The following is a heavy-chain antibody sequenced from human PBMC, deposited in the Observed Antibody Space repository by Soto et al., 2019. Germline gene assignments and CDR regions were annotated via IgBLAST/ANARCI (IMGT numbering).Heavy chain of an antibody. CDR2: IIGSCGSA. J-gene: IGHJ3*01. V-gene: IGHV3-23*01. CDR1: GFTLINYD. CDR3: FREGSGCYSRDSFDV. D-gene: IGHD2-21*02. Sequence: XGSLRLSCAASGFTLINYDMNWVRQAPGKGLEWVSVIIGSCGSAFYADSVQGRFTISRDNSENTVYRQMNSLRAEDTAIYSRFREGSGCYSRDSFDVWGPGTMATVSS.